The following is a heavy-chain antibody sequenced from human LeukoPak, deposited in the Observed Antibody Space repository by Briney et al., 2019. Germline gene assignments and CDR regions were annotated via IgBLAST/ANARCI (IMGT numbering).Heavy chain of an antibody. CDR1: GFTFSTHT. J-gene: IGHJ4*02. V-gene: IGHV3-21*01. Sequence: GGSLRLTCRTSGFTFSTHTMNWVRQAPGKGLEWVASSRSYSGDIYYADSVKGRFTISRDNAKNTLYLQMNSLRADDTAIYYCNRAKDMDWGPGTLVTVSS. CDR3: NRAKDMD. CDR2: SRSYSGDI.